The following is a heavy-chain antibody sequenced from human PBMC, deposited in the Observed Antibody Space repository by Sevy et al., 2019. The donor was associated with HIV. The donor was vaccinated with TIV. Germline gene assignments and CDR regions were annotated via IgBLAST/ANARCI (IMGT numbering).Heavy chain of an antibody. Sequence: GGSLRLSCVASEFTFSNVWMSWVRQAPGKGLEWVGRIKSKADGGTTDYIAPVKGRFTISRDDSKNTVYLQMNTLKTEDTAVCYCTIDPGHFLWGQGTLVTVSS. CDR1: EFTFSNVW. CDR2: IKSKADGGTT. V-gene: IGHV3-15*01. CDR3: TIDPGHFL. J-gene: IGHJ4*02.